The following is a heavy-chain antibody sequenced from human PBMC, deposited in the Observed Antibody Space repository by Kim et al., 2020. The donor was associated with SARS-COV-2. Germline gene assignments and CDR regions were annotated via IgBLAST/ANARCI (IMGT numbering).Heavy chain of an antibody. Sequence: YVDSVKGRFTISRDNAKNSLYLQMNSLRAEDTAVYYCARGKLIPFGGMDVWGQGTTVTVSS. CDR3: ARGKLIPFGGMDV. D-gene: IGHD3-10*01. V-gene: IGHV3-7*01. J-gene: IGHJ6*02.